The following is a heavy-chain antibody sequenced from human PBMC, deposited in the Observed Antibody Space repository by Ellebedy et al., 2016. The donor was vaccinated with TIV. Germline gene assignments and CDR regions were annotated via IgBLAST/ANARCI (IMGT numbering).Heavy chain of an antibody. J-gene: IGHJ4*02. CDR1: GFIFSSYG. CDR2: ILNDGNDK. V-gene: IGHV3-33*05. CDR3: ARHFGWGSPYYLDY. D-gene: IGHD3-3*01. Sequence: PGGSLRLSCAASGFIFSSYGMHWVRQAPGKGLEWVAIILNDGNDKYYADSVKGRFTISRDNSKNTVYLQMNSLRAEDTAVYYCARHFGWGSPYYLDYWGQGILVTVSS.